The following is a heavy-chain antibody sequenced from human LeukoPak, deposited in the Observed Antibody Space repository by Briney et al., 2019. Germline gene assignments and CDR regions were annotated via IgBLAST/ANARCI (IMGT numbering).Heavy chain of an antibody. D-gene: IGHD6-19*01. J-gene: IGHJ6*03. V-gene: IGHV3-48*03. CDR2: ISSSGSTI. CDR1: GFTFSSYE. Sequence: PGGSLRLSCAASGFTFSSYEMNWVRQAPGKGLEWVSYISSSGSTIYYADSVKGRFTISRDNAKNSLYLQMNSLRAEDTAVYYCARDPVAVAGPYYYYYYYMDVWGKGTTVTVSS. CDR3: ARDPVAVAGPYYYYYYYMDV.